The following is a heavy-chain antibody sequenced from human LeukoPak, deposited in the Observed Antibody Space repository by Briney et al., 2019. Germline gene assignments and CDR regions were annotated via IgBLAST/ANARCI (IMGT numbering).Heavy chain of an antibody. CDR2: INPNSGDT. J-gene: IGHJ4*02. CDR3: TRVLLNWGYFENRDYRYFDY. Sequence: ASVTVSCTASGHTLIGYYMHWVRQAPGQGLEWMGWINPNSGDTKYAQKFQGRITMTRDTSSNTAYMELSRLGSDDTAVYYCTRVLLNWGYFENRDYRYFDYWGQGTLVTVSS. CDR1: GHTLIGYY. D-gene: IGHD7-27*01. V-gene: IGHV1-2*02.